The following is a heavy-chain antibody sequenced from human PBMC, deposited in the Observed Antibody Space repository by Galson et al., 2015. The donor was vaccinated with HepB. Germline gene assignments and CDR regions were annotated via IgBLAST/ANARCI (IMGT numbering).Heavy chain of an antibody. Sequence: TLSLTCTVSGGSISSGSNYWSWIRQPAGKGLEWIGRIYTSGSTNYNPSLKSRVTMSVDTSKNQLSLKLSSVTAADTAVYYCARDFPDVWGKGTTVTVSS. CDR3: ARDFPDV. V-gene: IGHV4-61*02. CDR2: IYTSGST. CDR1: GGSISSGSNY. J-gene: IGHJ6*04.